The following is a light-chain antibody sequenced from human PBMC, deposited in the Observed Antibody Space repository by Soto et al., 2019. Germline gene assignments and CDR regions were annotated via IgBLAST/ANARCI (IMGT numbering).Light chain of an antibody. CDR2: AAS. CDR1: QSISSY. Sequence: QSPSSLSASVGDRVTITCRASQSISSYLNWYQQKPGKAPKFLIYAASRLQSGVPSRFSGSGSGTDFTLTISSLQPEDFATYYCQQSYSTPQTVGQGTNVDIK. V-gene: IGKV1-39*01. CDR3: QQSYSTPQT. J-gene: IGKJ1*01.